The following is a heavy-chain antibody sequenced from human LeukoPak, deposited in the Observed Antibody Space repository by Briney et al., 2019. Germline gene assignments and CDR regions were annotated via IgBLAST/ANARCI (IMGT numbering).Heavy chain of an antibody. CDR1: GDSISSYY. CDR3: ARGGPYYYDGGGLHDY. J-gene: IGHJ4*02. CDR2: IYYSGST. Sequence: SETLSLTCTVSGDSISSYYWSWIRQPPGKGLEWIGCIYYSGSTNYNPSLKSRVTISVDTSKNQFSLKLSSVTAADTAVYYCARGGPYYYDGGGLHDYWGQGTLVTVSS. V-gene: IGHV4-59*08. D-gene: IGHD3-22*01.